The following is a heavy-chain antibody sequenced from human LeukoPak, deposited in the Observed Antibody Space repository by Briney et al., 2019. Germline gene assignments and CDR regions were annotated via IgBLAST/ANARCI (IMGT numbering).Heavy chain of an antibody. CDR3: ARGGGSYDFWSGYYAWAEYFQY. D-gene: IGHD3-3*01. CDR2: IIPIFGTA. J-gene: IGHJ1*01. CDR1: GGTFSSYA. Sequence: GAPVKVSCKASGGTFSSYAISWVRQAPGQGLEWMGGIIPIFGTANYAQKFQGRVTITTDESTSTAYMELSSLRSEDTAVYYCARGGGSYDFWSGYYAWAEYFQYWGQGTLVTVSS. V-gene: IGHV1-69*05.